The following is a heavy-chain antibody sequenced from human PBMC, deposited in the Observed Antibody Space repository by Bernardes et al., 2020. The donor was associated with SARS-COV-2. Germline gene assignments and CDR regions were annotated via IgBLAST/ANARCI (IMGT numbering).Heavy chain of an antibody. CDR3: SRATTDSYFSGMDV. CDR2: TGTAGDT. D-gene: IGHD4-17*01. CDR1: GFPLSAFD. J-gene: IGHJ6*02. Sequence: GGSLRLSCAASGFPLSAFDMHWVRQAPGKPLEWVSSTGTAGDTYYSGSVRGRFTASRENARNSLHLQLDSLTAADTAVYYCSRATTDSYFSGMDVWGPGTTVTVSS. V-gene: IGHV3-13*01.